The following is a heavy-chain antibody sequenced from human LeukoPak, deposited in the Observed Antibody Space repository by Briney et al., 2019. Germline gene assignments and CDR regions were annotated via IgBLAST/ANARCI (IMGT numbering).Heavy chain of an antibody. Sequence: PSETLSLTCTVSGGSISSGGYYWSWIRQPPGKGLEWIGYIYHSGSTYYNPSLKSRVTISVDRSKNQFSLKLSSVTAADTAVYYCASTYCSSTSCYEDVRDWYFDLWGRGTLVTVSS. V-gene: IGHV4-30-2*01. J-gene: IGHJ2*01. CDR3: ASTYCSSTSCYEDVRDWYFDL. CDR2: IYHSGST. D-gene: IGHD2-2*01. CDR1: GGSISSGGYY.